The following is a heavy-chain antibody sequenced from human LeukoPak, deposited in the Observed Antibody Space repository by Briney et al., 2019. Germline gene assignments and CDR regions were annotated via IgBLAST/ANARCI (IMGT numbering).Heavy chain of an antibody. CDR3: ARDFQVYCSGGSCYSPPDY. CDR2: IWYDGSNK. V-gene: IGHV3-33*08. J-gene: IGHJ4*02. CDR1: GFTFSGHS. D-gene: IGHD2-15*01. Sequence: GGSLRLSCAASGFTFSGHSMTWVRQAPGKELEWVAVIWYDGSNKYYADSVKGRFTISRDNSKNTLYLQMNSLRAEDTAVYYCARDFQVYCSGGSCYSPPDYWGQGTLVTVSS.